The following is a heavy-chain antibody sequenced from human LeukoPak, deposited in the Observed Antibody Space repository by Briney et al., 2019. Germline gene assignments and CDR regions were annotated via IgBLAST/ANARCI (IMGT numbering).Heavy chain of an antibody. CDR3: ARERNYGNYYFDF. CDR2: INPSGGST. D-gene: IGHD4-11*01. CDR1: GYTFTSYY. V-gene: IGHV1-46*01. Sequence: ASVKVSCKASGYTFTSYYMHWVRQAPGQGLEWMGIINPSGGSTSYAQKFQGRVTMTRDTSTYTAYMELRSLRSDDTAVYYCARERNYGNYYFDFWGQGTLVTVSS. J-gene: IGHJ4*02.